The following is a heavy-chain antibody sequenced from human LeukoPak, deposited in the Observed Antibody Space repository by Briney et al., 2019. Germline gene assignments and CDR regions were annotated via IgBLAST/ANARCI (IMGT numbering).Heavy chain of an antibody. J-gene: IGHJ4*02. D-gene: IGHD1-26*01. CDR3: ARIPRGTYYHFDY. CDR1: GFTFSDYY. Sequence: GGSLRLSCAASGFTFSDYYMSWIRQAPGKGLEWVSYISTSGSTIYYADSVKGRFTISRDNAKNSLYLQMNSLRAEDTAVYYCARIPRGTYYHFDYWGQGTLVTVSS. V-gene: IGHV3-11*04. CDR2: ISTSGSTI.